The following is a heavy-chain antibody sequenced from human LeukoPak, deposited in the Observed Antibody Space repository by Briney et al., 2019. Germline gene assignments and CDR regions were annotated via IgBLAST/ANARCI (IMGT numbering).Heavy chain of an antibody. CDR2: INPTGGST. V-gene: IGHV1-46*01. J-gene: IGHJ5*02. D-gene: IGHD1-26*01. CDR3: ARDNSVGDTAWWFGP. Sequence: ASVKVSCKASGYTFTSYYMHWVRQAPGQGLEWMGLINPTGGSTGYAQKFQGRVTMTRDMSTSTDYMELSSLRSEDTAIYYCARDNSVGDTAWWFGPWGQGTLVTVSS. CDR1: GYTFTSYY.